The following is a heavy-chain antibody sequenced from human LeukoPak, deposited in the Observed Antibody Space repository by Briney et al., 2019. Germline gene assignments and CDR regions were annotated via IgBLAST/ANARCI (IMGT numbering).Heavy chain of an antibody. V-gene: IGHV4-59*08. CDR1: GGSISDFY. Sequence: SETLSLTCSVSGGSISDFYWSWIRQPPGKGLEWVGYIYYSGNTNYNPSLKSRVTVSVDTSKNQFSLKLSSVTAADTAVYYCARHSSYDILTGYLEGWFDPWGQGTLVTVSS. J-gene: IGHJ5*02. D-gene: IGHD3-9*01. CDR2: IYYSGNT. CDR3: ARHSSYDILTGYLEGWFDP.